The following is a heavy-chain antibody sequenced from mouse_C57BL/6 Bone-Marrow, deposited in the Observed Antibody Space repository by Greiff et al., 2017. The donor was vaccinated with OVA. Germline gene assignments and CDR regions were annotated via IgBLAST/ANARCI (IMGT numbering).Heavy chain of an antibody. V-gene: IGHV1-69*01. CDR3: ARANYYDYDPDY. J-gene: IGHJ2*01. D-gene: IGHD2-4*01. CDR1: GYTFPSYW. Sequence: QVQLQQPGAELVMPGASVKLSCKASGYTFPSYWMHWVKQRPGQGLEWIGEIDPSDSYTNYNQKFKGKSTLTVDKSSSTAYMQLSSLTSEDSAVYYCARANYYDYDPDYWGQGTTLTVSS. CDR2: IDPSDSYT.